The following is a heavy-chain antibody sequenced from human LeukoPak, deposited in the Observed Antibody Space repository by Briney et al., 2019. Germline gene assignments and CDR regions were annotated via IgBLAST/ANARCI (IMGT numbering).Heavy chain of an antibody. CDR1: GFTFDDYA. J-gene: IGHJ4*02. D-gene: IGHD6-19*01. CDR3: AKDRAEGSSGWYYFDY. Sequence: PGGSLRLSCAASGFTFDDYAMHWVRQAPGKGLEWVSGIRWNSGSIVYAGSVKGRFTSSRDNAKNSLYLQMNSLRAEDTALYYCAKDRAEGSSGWYYFDYWGQGTLVTVSS. CDR2: IRWNSGSI. V-gene: IGHV3-9*01.